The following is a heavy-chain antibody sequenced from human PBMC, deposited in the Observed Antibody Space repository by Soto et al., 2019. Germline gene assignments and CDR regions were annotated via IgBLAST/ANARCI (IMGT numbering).Heavy chain of an antibody. D-gene: IGHD6-6*01. CDR3: GRARAEDSSSISYYFGS. J-gene: IGHJ4*02. CDR2: ISVHTGDT. V-gene: IGHV1-18*01. CDR1: GYTFATYG. Sequence: QVQLVQSGSEVTKPGASVKVSCKASGYTFATYGITWVRQAPGQGLEWVAWISVHTGDTKYSQKLHGRVTLTTDTFTTTGYRDLSCRTSDDTAIYYCGRARAEDSSSISYYFGSWGQGTLVTVFS.